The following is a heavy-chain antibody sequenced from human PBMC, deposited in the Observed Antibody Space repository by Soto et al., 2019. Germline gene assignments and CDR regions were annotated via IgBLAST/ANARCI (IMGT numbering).Heavy chain of an antibody. CDR2: ISGSGGST. V-gene: IGHV3-23*01. D-gene: IGHD2-15*01. CDR3: AKDDDRGSGKRPLDY. J-gene: IGHJ4*02. Sequence: GALRLSCAASGFTFSIYALSWVRQAPGKGLEWVSAISGSGGSTYYADSVKGRFTISRDNSKNTLYLQMNSLRAEDTAVYYCAKDDDRGSGKRPLDYWGQGTLVTVSS. CDR1: GFTFSIYA.